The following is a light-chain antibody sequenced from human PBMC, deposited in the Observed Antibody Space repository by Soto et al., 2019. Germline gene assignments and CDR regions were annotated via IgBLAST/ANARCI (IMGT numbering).Light chain of an antibody. V-gene: IGLV1-51*01. J-gene: IGLJ2*01. Sequence: QSVLTQPPSVSAAPGQKVTISCSGSSSNIGNNYVSWYQQLPGTAPKLLIYDNGKRPSEIPDRFSGSKSGTSATLGITGLQTGDEADYYCGTWDSSLSSVVFGGGTKLTVL. CDR3: GTWDSSLSSVV. CDR2: DNG. CDR1: SSNIGNNY.